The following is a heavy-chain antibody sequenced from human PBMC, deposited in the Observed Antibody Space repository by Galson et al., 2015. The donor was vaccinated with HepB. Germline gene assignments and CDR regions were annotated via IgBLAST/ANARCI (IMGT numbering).Heavy chain of an antibody. V-gene: IGHV3-23*01. CDR1: GFTFSSCA. CDR2: ISGSGGTT. J-gene: IGHJ3*02. Sequence: SLRLSCAATGFTFSSCAMSWVRQAPGKGLEWVSAISGSGGTTDYAAPVKGRFTISRDDSKNTLYLQMNSLKTEDTAVYYCTTHFLEPTAFDIWGQGTMVTVSS. CDR3: TTHFLEPTAFDI. D-gene: IGHD1-1*01.